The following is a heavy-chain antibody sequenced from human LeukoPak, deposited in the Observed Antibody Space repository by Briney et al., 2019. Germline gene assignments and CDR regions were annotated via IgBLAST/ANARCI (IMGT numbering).Heavy chain of an antibody. CDR1: GGSISSGGYY. V-gene: IGHV4-31*03. CDR3: ARGPFIVVVPAAISD. J-gene: IGHJ4*02. CDR2: IYYSGST. D-gene: IGHD2-2*02. Sequence: PSQTLSLTCTVSGGSISSGGYYWSWIRQHPGKGLEWIGYIYYSGSTYYNPPLKSRVTISVDTSKNQFSLKLSSVTAADTAVYYCARGPFIVVVPAAISDWGQGTLVTVSS.